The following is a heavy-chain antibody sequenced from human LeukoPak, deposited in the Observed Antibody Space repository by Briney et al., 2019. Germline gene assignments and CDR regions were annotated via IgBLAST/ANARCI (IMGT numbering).Heavy chain of an antibody. V-gene: IGHV3-30*02. D-gene: IGHD6-19*01. CDR1: GFTFSSYG. Sequence: PGGSLTLSCAASGFTFSSYGMHWVRQAPGKGLEWVAFIWYGGSNKYYAYPERRLFTISRDNSKNTLYLQMNSVGAEDTAVYYCAIDRRRYSSGRYFVYWGQGAMATVSP. CDR2: IWYGGSNK. CDR3: AIDRRRYSSGRYFVY. J-gene: IGHJ4*02.